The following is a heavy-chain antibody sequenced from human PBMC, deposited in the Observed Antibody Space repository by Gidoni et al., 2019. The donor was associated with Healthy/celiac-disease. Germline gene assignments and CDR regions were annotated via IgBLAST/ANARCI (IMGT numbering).Heavy chain of an antibody. CDR1: GFTFSSYA. CDR2: ISGSGGST. V-gene: IGHV3-23*01. CDR3: AKLPLRGATTLGAFDI. D-gene: IGHD1-26*01. J-gene: IGHJ3*02. Sequence: EVQLLESGGGLVQPGGSLRLYCAASGFTFSSYAMSWVRQAPGKGLEWVSAISGSGGSTYYADSVKGRFTISRDNSKNTLYLQMNSLRAEDTAVYYCAKLPLRGATTLGAFDIWGQGTMVTVSS.